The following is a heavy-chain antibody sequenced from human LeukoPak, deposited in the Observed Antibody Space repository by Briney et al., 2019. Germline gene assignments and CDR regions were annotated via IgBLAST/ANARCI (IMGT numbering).Heavy chain of an antibody. V-gene: IGHV4-34*01. J-gene: IGHJ4*02. CDR2: INHSGST. CDR1: GGSFSGYY. Sequence: SETLSLTCAVYGGSFSGYYWSWIRQPPGKGLEWIGEINHSGSTNYNPSLKSRDTISVDTSKNQFSLKLSSVTAADTAVYYCARGRRGRYYDSSGYHFDYWGQGTLVTVSS. CDR3: ARGRRGRYYDSSGYHFDY. D-gene: IGHD3-22*01.